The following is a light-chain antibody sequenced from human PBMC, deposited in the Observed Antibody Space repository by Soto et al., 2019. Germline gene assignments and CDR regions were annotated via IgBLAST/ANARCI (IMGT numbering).Light chain of an antibody. CDR3: LKYYSAPLT. CDR2: AAS. V-gene: IGKV1-27*01. J-gene: IGKJ1*01. CDR1: QGIRNS. Sequence: DIQVTQSPSSLSASVGDRVIITCRASQGIRNSLAWYQQKPGKVPNLLIYAASTLQSGVPSRISGSGSGTDFTLTISRLQPEYVANYYWLKYYSAPLTFGQGTKVEIK.